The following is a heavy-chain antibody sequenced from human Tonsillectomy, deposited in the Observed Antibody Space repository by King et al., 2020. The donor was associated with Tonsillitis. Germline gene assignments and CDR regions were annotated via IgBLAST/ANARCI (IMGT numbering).Heavy chain of an antibody. J-gene: IGHJ4*02. Sequence: QVQLVESGGGVVQPGRSLRLSCAASGFTFSSYDMYWVRQVPGKGLEWVAVITYDGSNKYYADSVKGRFTISRDNSKNTLYLQMNSLRAEDTAVYYCARDRDDYIFDYWGQGTLVTVSS. V-gene: IGHV3-33*05. D-gene: IGHD4/OR15-4a*01. CDR1: GFTFSSYD. CDR2: ITYDGSNK. CDR3: ARDRDDYIFDY.